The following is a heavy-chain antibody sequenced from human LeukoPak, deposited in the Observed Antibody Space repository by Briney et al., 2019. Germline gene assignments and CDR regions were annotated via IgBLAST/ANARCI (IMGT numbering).Heavy chain of an antibody. CDR2: MNPNSGNT. Sequence: ASVKVSCKASGYTFTSYDIDWARQATGQGLEWMGWMNPNSGNTGYAQKFQGRVTMTRNTSISTAYMELSSLRSEDTAVYYCARGKFSVGWLQSTGDYWGQGTLVTVSS. CDR3: ARGKFSVGWLQSTGDY. D-gene: IGHD5-24*01. V-gene: IGHV1-8*01. J-gene: IGHJ4*02. CDR1: GYTFTSYD.